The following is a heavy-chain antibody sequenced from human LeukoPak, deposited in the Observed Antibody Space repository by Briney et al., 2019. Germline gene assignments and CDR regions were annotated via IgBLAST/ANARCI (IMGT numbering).Heavy chain of an antibody. J-gene: IGHJ4*02. V-gene: IGHV4-61*02. CDR2: MYTSGST. D-gene: IGHD3/OR15-3a*01. CDR1: GGSISSGSYY. CDR3: ARGGLQVDY. Sequence: PSQTLSLTCTVSGGSISSGSYYWSWIRQPAGQGLEYIGRMYTSGSTNYNPSLKSRVTISVDTSKNQFSLKLSSVTAADTAVYYCARGGLQVDYWGQGTLVTVSS.